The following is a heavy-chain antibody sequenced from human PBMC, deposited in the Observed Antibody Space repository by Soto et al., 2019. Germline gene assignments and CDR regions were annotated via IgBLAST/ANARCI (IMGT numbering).Heavy chain of an antibody. CDR2: ISAYNGNT. CDR1: GYTFTSYG. D-gene: IGHD5-12*01. V-gene: IGHV1-18*01. Sequence: GASVKVSCKASGYTFTSYGISWVRQAPGQGLEWMGWISAYNGNTNYAQKFQGRVPMTRDTSTSTAYMELRSLRSDDTAVYYCAKPLTRGYSGSRDAFEIWGQGTMVTV. J-gene: IGHJ3*02. CDR3: AKPLTRGYSGSRDAFEI.